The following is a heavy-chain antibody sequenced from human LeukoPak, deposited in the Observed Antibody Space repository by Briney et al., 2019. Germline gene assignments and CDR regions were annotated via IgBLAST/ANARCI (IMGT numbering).Heavy chain of an antibody. V-gene: IGHV1-2*02. D-gene: IGHD5-18*01. CDR2: INPNSGGT. Sequence: ASVKVSCKASGYTFTGYYMHWVRQAPGQGLEGMGWINPNSGGTNYAQKFQGRVTMTRDTSISTAYMELSRLRSDDTAVYYCARDGESYGYLFHNWGKGTTVTVSS. J-gene: IGHJ6*04. CDR1: GYTFTGYY. CDR3: ARDGESYGYLFHN.